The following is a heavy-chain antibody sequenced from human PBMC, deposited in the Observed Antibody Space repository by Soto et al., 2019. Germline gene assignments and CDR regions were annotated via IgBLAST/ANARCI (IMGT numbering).Heavy chain of an antibody. D-gene: IGHD3-10*01. CDR2: ISSSSSYI. CDR3: ARGGREWLGEFAYYYGMDV. J-gene: IGHJ6*02. CDR1: GFTFSSYS. Sequence: EVQLVESGGGLVKPGGSLRLSCAASGFTFSSYSMNWVRQAPGKGLEWVSSISSSSSYIYYADSVKGRFTISRDNAKNSLYLQINSLRAEDTAVYYCARGGREWLGEFAYYYGMDVWGQGTTVTVSS. V-gene: IGHV3-21*01.